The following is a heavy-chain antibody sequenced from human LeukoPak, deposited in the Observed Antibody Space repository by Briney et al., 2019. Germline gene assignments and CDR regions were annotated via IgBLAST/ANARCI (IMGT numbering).Heavy chain of an antibody. CDR3: ARHEGGHDFWSGETYYYGMDV. CDR1: GGSISSSSYY. V-gene: IGHV4-39*01. D-gene: IGHD3-3*01. CDR2: IYYSGST. Sequence: SETLSLTCTVSGGSISSSSYYWGWIRQPPGKGLEWIGSIYYSGSTYYNPSLKSRVTISVDTSKNQFSLKLSSVTAADTAVYYCARHEGGHDFWSGETYYYGMDVWGQGTTVTVSS. J-gene: IGHJ6*02.